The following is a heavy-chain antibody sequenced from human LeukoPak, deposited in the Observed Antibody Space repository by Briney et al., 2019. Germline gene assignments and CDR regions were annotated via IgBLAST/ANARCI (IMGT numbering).Heavy chain of an antibody. CDR3: ARDTTYYYGSGSYLNWFDP. V-gene: IGHV4-4*07. J-gene: IGHJ5*02. D-gene: IGHD3-10*01. CDR1: GGSISSYY. Sequence: SETLSLTCTVSGGSISSYYWSWIRQPAGKGLEWIGRIYTSGSTNHNPSLKSRVTISVDKSKNQFSLKLSSVTAADTAVYYCARDTTYYYGSGSYLNWFDPWGQGTLVTVSS. CDR2: IYTSGST.